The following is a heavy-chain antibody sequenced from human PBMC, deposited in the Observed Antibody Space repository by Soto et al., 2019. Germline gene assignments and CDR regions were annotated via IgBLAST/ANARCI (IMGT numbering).Heavy chain of an antibody. CDR3: ARGGVSTRTFDY. CDR1: GYNFSGYW. Sequence: PGESLKVSWKGSGYNFSGYWIAWVRQMPGKGLELMGIIYPSDSDNRYRPSFQGQVTISADKSISSAYLQWSSLRASDTAMYYCARGGVSTRTFDYWGQGTPVTVSS. J-gene: IGHJ4*02. CDR2: IYPSDSDN. V-gene: IGHV5-51*01. D-gene: IGHD3-3*01.